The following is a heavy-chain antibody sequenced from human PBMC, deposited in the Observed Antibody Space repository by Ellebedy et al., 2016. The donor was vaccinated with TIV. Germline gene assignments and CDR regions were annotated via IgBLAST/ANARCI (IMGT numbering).Heavy chain of an antibody. Sequence: GSLRLSXTVSGGSISTSTYYWGWIRQPPGKGLEWIGSIYYSGSTYYNPSLKSRVTISVDSSKNHFSLKLNSVTAADTAVYYCARVGHYGSGSYYNEAWGQGTLVTVSS. D-gene: IGHD3-10*01. J-gene: IGHJ5*02. CDR1: GGSISTSTYY. CDR3: ARVGHYGSGSYYNEA. CDR2: IYYSGST. V-gene: IGHV4-39*02.